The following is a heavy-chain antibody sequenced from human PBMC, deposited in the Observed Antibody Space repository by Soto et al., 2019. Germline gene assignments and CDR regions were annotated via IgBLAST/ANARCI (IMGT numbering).Heavy chain of an antibody. CDR2: ISSSSSYI. CDR1: GFTFSSYS. Sequence: EVQLVESGGGLVKPGGSLRLSCAASGFTFSSYSMNWVRQAPGKGLEWVSSISSSSSYIYYADSVKGRFTISRDNAKNSLYLQMNSLRAEDTAVYYCARDRVIVGATPHYYYGMDVWGQGTKVTVSS. J-gene: IGHJ6*02. D-gene: IGHD1-26*01. V-gene: IGHV3-21*01. CDR3: ARDRVIVGATPHYYYGMDV.